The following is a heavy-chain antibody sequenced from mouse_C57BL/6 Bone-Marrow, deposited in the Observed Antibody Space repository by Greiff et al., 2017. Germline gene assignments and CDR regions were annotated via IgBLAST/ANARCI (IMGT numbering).Heavy chain of an antibody. Sequence: QVQLQQPGAELVKPGASVKMSCKASGYTFTSYWITWVKQRPGQGLEWIGDIYPGSGSTNYNEKFKSKATLTVDTSSSTAYMQLSSLTSEDSAVYGCARDERGLLPWFAYWGQGTLVTVSA. V-gene: IGHV1-55*01. CDR3: ARDERGLLPWFAY. CDR1: GYTFTSYW. CDR2: IYPGSGST. J-gene: IGHJ3*01. D-gene: IGHD2-3*01.